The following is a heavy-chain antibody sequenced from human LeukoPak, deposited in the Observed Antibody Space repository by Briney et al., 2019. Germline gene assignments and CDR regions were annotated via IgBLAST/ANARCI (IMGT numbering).Heavy chain of an antibody. Sequence: PTGGSLRLSCAASGFTFSTSWMSWVRQVPGKGLEWVAHIKGDGSQKYYVDSVKGRFTISRDNAKTSLYLQMDSLRAEDTAVYYCARNRGWLQFDYWGQGTLVTVSS. D-gene: IGHD5-12*01. CDR1: GFTFSTSW. J-gene: IGHJ4*02. CDR3: ARNRGWLQFDY. CDR2: IKGDGSQK. V-gene: IGHV3-7*03.